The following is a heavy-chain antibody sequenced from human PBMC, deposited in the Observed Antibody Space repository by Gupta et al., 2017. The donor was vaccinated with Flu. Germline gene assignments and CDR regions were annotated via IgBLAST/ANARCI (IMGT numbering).Heavy chain of an antibody. CDR1: GFTFSSSA. D-gene: IGHD6-19*01. Sequence: EVQLVESGGGLVQPGGSLRLSCSASGFTFSSSAMHWVRQAPGKGLEYVSAISSNGGSTYYADSVKGRFTISRDNSKNTLYLQMSSLRAEDTAVYYCVNWSSGWYLDYWGQGTLVTVSS. J-gene: IGHJ4*02. V-gene: IGHV3-64D*06. CDR2: ISSNGGST. CDR3: VNWSSGWYLDY.